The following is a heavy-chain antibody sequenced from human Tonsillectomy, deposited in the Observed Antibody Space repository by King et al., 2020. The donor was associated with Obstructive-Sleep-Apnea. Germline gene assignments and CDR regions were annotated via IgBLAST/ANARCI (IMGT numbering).Heavy chain of an antibody. Sequence: QLVQSGAEVKKPGASVKVSCKASGYTFTSYDINWVRQAIGQGLEGLGWSNPNSGSTGDEQQFQGRVTMTRTTSITTAYMERCSLRFEDTALYYCARRAGGAVGDVWGQGTTVTVSS. J-gene: IGHJ6*02. CDR2: SNPNSGST. CDR1: GYTFTSYD. D-gene: IGHD6-19*01. V-gene: IGHV1-8*01. CDR3: ARRAGGAVGDV.